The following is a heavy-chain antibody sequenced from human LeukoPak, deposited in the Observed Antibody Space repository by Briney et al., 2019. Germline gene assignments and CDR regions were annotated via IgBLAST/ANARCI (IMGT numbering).Heavy chain of an antibody. V-gene: IGHV4-38-2*01. CDR2: IYHSGST. CDR3: ARGTGVTMVRGADY. Sequence: SETLSLTCAVSGYSISSGYYWGWIRQPPGKGLEWIGSIYHSGSTYYNPSLKSRVTISVDTSKNQFSLKLSPVTAADTAVYYCARGTGVTMVRGADYWGQGTLVTVSS. CDR1: GYSISSGYY. D-gene: IGHD3-10*01. J-gene: IGHJ4*02.